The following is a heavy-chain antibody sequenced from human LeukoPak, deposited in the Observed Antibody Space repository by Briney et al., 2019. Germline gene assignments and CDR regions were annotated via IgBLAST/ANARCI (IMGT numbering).Heavy chain of an antibody. CDR1: GGSITSGGYY. V-gene: IGHV4-31*03. Sequence: SETLSLTCTVSGGSITSGGYYWRWIRQHPGKGLEWIGYTYYSGSTYYNPSLKSRVTISVDTSKNQFSLKLSSMTAADTAVYYCATGSGYYYIDYWGQGTLVTVSS. CDR3: ATGSGYYYIDY. J-gene: IGHJ4*02. CDR2: TYYSGST. D-gene: IGHD3-9*01.